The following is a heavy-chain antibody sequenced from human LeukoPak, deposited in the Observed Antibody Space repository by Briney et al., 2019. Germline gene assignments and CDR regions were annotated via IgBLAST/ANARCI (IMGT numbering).Heavy chain of an antibody. Sequence: PSETLSLTCTVSGGSISSYYWSWIRQPPGKGLEWNGYIYYSGSTNYNPSLKSRVTISVDTSRNQFSLKLSSVTAADTAVYYCARDTTGTISYMDVWGKGTTVTVSS. J-gene: IGHJ6*03. D-gene: IGHD1-1*01. CDR3: ARDTTGTISYMDV. V-gene: IGHV4-59*01. CDR2: IYYSGST. CDR1: GGSISSYY.